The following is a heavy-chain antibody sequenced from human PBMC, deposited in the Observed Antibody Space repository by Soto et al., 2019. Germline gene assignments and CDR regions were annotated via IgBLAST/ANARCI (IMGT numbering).Heavy chain of an antibody. V-gene: IGHV1-18*01. J-gene: IGHJ5*02. D-gene: IGHD6-19*01. CDR3: ARVSGYSSGWLDP. CDR1: GSTFTTYG. CDR2: ISAYNGNT. Sequence: QVQLVQSGAEVKKPGAPVKSSCRPSGSTFTTYGITWVRQPPGQGLEWMGWISAYNGNTNYAQKLQGRVTMTSDTSTSTAYMELRSLRSDDTAVYYCARVSGYSSGWLDPWGQGTLVTVSS.